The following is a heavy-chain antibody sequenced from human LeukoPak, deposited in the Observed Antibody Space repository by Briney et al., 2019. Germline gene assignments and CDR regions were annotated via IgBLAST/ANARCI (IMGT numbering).Heavy chain of an antibody. Sequence: GGSLRLSCAASGFTFSSYAMHWVRQAPGKGLERVAVISYDGSNKYYADSVKGRFTICRDNSKNTLYLQMNSLRAEDTAVYYCARAFRDTIFGVVDYWGQGTLVTVSS. V-gene: IGHV3-30-3*01. D-gene: IGHD3-3*01. CDR2: ISYDGSNK. J-gene: IGHJ4*02. CDR3: ARAFRDTIFGVVDY. CDR1: GFTFSSYA.